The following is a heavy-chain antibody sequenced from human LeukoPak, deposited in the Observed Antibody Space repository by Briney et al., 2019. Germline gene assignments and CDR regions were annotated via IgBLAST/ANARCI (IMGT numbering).Heavy chain of an antibody. Sequence: GGSLRLSCAASGFTFSSYSMNWVRQAPGKGLEWVSSISSSSYIYYADSVKGRFTISRDNAKNSLYLQMNSLRAEDTAVYYCARAKGGSEVAGIDYWGQGTLVTVSS. CDR3: ARAKGGSEVAGIDY. D-gene: IGHD6-19*01. CDR1: GFTFSSYS. CDR2: ISSSSYI. V-gene: IGHV3-21*01. J-gene: IGHJ4*02.